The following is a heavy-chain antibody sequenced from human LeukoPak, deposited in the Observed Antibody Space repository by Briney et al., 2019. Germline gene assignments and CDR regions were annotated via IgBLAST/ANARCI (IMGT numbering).Heavy chain of an antibody. D-gene: IGHD5-18*01. CDR2: ISAYNGNT. Sequence: ASVKVSCKASGYTFTSYGISWVRQVPGQGLEWMGWISAYNGNTNYAQKLQGRVTMTTDTSTSTAYMELSSLRSEDTAVYYCARATIGYSYGDYWGQGTLVTVSS. CDR1: GYTFTSYG. CDR3: ARATIGYSYGDY. V-gene: IGHV1-18*01. J-gene: IGHJ4*02.